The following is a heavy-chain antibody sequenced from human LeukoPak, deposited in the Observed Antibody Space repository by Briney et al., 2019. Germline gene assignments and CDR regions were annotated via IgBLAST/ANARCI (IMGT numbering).Heavy chain of an antibody. D-gene: IGHD2-2*01. J-gene: IGHJ4*02. CDR2: IYYSGST. CDR1: GDSNSSYY. V-gene: IGHV4-59*01. Sequence: PSEPLSLPCTVSGDSNSSYYWRWLRRPPGKALEGLGYIYYSGSTNYHPSLKSRVTISVDTSKNQFSLKLSAVAAADTAVYYCARDLSHCSSTSCYRIFDYCGQGTLVTVSS. CDR3: ARDLSHCSSTSCYRIFDY.